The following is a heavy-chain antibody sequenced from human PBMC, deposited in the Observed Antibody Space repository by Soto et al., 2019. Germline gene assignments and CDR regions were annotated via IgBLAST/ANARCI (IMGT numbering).Heavy chain of an antibody. CDR3: AKARGIQLWPHLLDY. Sequence: GGSLRLSCAASGVTFSSYAMSWVRQAPGKGLEWVSAISGSGGSTYYADSVKGRFTISRDNSKNTLYLQMNSLRAEDTAVYYCAKARGIQLWPHLLDYWGQGTLVTVSS. CDR2: ISGSGGST. D-gene: IGHD5-18*01. CDR1: GVTFSSYA. J-gene: IGHJ4*02. V-gene: IGHV3-23*01.